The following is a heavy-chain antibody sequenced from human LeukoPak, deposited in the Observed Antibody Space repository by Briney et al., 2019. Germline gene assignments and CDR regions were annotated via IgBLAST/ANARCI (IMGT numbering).Heavy chain of an antibody. Sequence: GGSLRLSCAASGFTFSSYAMSWVRQAPGKGLEWVSAISGSGGSTYYADSVKGRFTISRDNSKNTLYLQMDSLRAEDTAVYYCAKDSGIVGATIDYWGQGTLVTVSS. D-gene: IGHD1-26*01. V-gene: IGHV3-23*01. CDR2: ISGSGGST. J-gene: IGHJ4*02. CDR1: GFTFSSYA. CDR3: AKDSGIVGATIDY.